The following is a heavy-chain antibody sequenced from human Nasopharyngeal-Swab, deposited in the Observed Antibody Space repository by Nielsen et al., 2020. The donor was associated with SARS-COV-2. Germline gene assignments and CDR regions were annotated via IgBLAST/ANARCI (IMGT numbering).Heavy chain of an antibody. J-gene: IGHJ4*02. CDR2: IYSGGSST. Sequence: WIRQPPGKGLEWVSVIYSGGSSTYYADSVKGRFTISRDNSKNTLYLQMNSLRAEDTAVYYCAKGGNSGWLQSAEYFDHWGQGTLVTVSS. D-gene: IGHD5-24*01. V-gene: IGHV3-23*03. CDR3: AKGGNSGWLQSAEYFDH.